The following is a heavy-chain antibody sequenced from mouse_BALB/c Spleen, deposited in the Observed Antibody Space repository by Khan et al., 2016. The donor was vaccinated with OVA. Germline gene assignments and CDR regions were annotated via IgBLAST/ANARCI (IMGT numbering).Heavy chain of an antibody. CDR3: ARDGSRYNYAMDY. Sequence: VQLQQSGPGLVKPSQSLSLTCTVTGYSITSDYAWNWIRQFPGNTLEWMGYISYSGSTNYNPSFKSRISITLDTSKNQFILQLNSVTTEDTATYYCARDGSRYNYAMDYWGQGTSVTVSS. CDR2: ISYSGST. V-gene: IGHV3-2*02. CDR1: GYSITSDYA. J-gene: IGHJ4*01. D-gene: IGHD2-3*01.